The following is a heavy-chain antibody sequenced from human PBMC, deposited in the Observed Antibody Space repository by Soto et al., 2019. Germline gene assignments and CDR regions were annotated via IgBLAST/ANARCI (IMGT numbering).Heavy chain of an antibody. CDR3: TRGSSISSF. CDR2: IIPILGIA. CDR1: GGTFSSYT. J-gene: IGHJ4*02. D-gene: IGHD6-13*01. V-gene: IGHV1-69*02. Sequence: QVQLVQSGAEVKKPGSSVKVSCKASGGTFSSYTISWVRQAPGQGLEWMGRIIPILGIANYAQKFQGRVTITADKYTSTASMELSSLRSADTAVYYCTRGSSISSFWGQGTLVTVSS.